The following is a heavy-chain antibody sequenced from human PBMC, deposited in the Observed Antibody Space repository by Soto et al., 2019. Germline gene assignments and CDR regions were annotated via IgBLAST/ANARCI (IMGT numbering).Heavy chain of an antibody. CDR1: GFTFSSFS. V-gene: IGHV3-48*04. CDR3: ARDRGATTVYGMDV. CDR2: IFTTGTTI. Sequence: SGGALRLSFFAPGFTFSSFSIVWVRPAPGKGLEWVSYIFTTGTTIYYADSVKGRFTVSRDNAKNSLFLLLNSLRAEDTAVYYCARDRGATTVYGMDVWGQGTTVTVSS. J-gene: IGHJ6*02. D-gene: IGHD1-26*01.